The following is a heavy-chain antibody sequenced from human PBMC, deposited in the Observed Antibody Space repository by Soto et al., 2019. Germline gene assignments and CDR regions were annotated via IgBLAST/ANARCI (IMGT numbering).Heavy chain of an antibody. CDR2: IFSNDEK. Sequence: SGPTLVNPTETLTLTCTVSGFSLSNARMGVSWIRQPPGKALEWLAHIFSNDEKSYSTSLKSRLTISKDTSKSQVVLTMTNMDPVDTATYYCARISYGPGNYYDSSGYSDYWGQGTLVTVS. CDR1: GFSLSNARMG. D-gene: IGHD3-22*01. J-gene: IGHJ4*02. CDR3: ARISYGPGNYYDSSGYSDY. V-gene: IGHV2-26*01.